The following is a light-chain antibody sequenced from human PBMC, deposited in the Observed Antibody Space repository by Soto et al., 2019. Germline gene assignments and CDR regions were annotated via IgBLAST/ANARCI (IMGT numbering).Light chain of an antibody. Sequence: FMLTQPHSVSESPGKTVTISFTRSSGSIASNYVQWYQQRPGSAPTTVIYDDNQRPSGVPDRFSGSIDSSSNSASLTISGLNSEDEADYFCQSYDSSNQVFGGGTKLTVL. CDR2: DDN. CDR1: SGSIASNY. J-gene: IGLJ2*01. CDR3: QSYDSSNQV. V-gene: IGLV6-57*04.